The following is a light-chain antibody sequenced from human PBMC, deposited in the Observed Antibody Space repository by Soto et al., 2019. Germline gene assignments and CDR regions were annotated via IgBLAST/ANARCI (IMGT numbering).Light chain of an antibody. CDR3: TSYTTSSTLV. Sequence: QSALTQPASVSGSPGQSITISCTGTSSDVGSYKLVSWYQQHPGKAPKLMIYDVTNRPSGSSSLFSGSTADNTASLTISGLAADEEDDYYCTSYTTSSTLVFGGGTKLTVL. J-gene: IGLJ2*01. V-gene: IGLV2-14*03. CDR2: DVT. CDR1: SSDVGSYKL.